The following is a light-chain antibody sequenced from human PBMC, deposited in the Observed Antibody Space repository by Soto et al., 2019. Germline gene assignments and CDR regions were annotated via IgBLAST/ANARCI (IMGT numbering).Light chain of an antibody. J-gene: IGKJ1*01. CDR2: GAS. CDR3: QEYNTWPWT. Sequence: ETLMTQSPATLSVSPGERATLSCRASQSVNNNLAWYQQKLGQAPRVLIYGASTRATGIPARFTGSGSGTEFILTITSLQSEDSAVYYCQEYNTWPWTFGQGTKAEFK. V-gene: IGKV3-15*01. CDR1: QSVNNN.